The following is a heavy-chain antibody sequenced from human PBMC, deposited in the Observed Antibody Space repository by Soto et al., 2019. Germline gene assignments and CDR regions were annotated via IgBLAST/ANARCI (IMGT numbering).Heavy chain of an antibody. V-gene: IGHV4-59*08. Sequence: SETLSLTSAVSGGSISSYYWSWILQPPGQRLEWIGYLYYSRSTNYNPSLKSRVAISVDTSKIQFSLTLSSGTAADTAVYYCARERPNCRSTSCYAEYFDYWGQGTLVTVSS. CDR3: ARERPNCRSTSCYAEYFDY. J-gene: IGHJ4*02. CDR2: LYYSRST. CDR1: GGSISSYY. D-gene: IGHD2-2*01.